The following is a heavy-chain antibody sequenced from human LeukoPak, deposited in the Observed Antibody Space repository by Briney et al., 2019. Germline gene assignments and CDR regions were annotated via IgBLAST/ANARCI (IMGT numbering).Heavy chain of an antibody. Sequence: GESLKISCKGSGYSFTSYWIGWVRQMPGKGLEWMGIIYPGDSDTGYSPSFQGQVTISADKSISTAYLQWSSLKAADTAMYYCARTRLWHTISGVVSRAFDIWGQGTMVTVSS. CDR2: IYPGDSDT. CDR3: ARTRLWHTISGVVSRAFDI. D-gene: IGHD3-3*01. V-gene: IGHV5-51*01. CDR1: GYSFTSYW. J-gene: IGHJ3*02.